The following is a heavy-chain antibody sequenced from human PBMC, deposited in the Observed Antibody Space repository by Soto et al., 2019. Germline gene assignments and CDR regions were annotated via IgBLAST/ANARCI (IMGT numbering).Heavy chain of an antibody. CDR1: GYTFTSYA. V-gene: IGHV1-3*01. J-gene: IGHJ4*02. D-gene: IGHD6-19*01. Sequence: ASVKVSCKASGYTFTSYAMHWVRQAPGQRLEWMGWINAGNGNTKYSQKFQGRVTITRDTSASTAYMELSSLRSEDTAVYYCARGRSSGWYVVYWGQGTLGTVSS. CDR3: ARGRSSGWYVVY. CDR2: INAGNGNT.